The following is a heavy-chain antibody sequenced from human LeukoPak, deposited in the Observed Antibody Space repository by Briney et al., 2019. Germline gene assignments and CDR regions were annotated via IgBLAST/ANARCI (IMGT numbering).Heavy chain of an antibody. J-gene: IGHJ4*02. CDR1: GFTFSNAW. CDR2: IKSKTDGGTT. D-gene: IGHD3-10*01. V-gene: IGHV3-15*01. CDR3: TGDQSKEKGYYYGSEIYAY. Sequence: GGSLRLSCAASGFTFSNAWMSWVRQAPGKGLEWVGRIKSKTDGGTTDYAAPVKGRFTISRDDSKGIVYLQMNSLKNEDTAVYYCTGDQSKEKGYYYGSEIYAYWGQGALVTVSS.